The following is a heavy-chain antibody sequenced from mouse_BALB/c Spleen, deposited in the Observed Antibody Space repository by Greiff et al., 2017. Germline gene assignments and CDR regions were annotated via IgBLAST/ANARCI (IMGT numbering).Heavy chain of an antibody. CDR3: ARRYGYDDYYYAMDY. CDR1: GFTFSSFG. D-gene: IGHD2-2*01. J-gene: IGHJ4*01. Sequence: EVKLMESGGGLVQPGGSRKLSCAASGFTFSSFGMHWVRQAPEKGLEWVAYISSGSSTIYYEDTVKGRFTISRDNPKNTLFLQMTSLRSEDTAMYYCARRYGYDDYYYAMDYWGQGTSVTVSS. CDR2: ISSGSSTI. V-gene: IGHV5-17*02.